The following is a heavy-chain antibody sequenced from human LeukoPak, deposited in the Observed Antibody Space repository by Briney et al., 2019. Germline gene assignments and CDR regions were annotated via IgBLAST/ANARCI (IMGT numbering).Heavy chain of an antibody. CDR3: TKCDYGDYYYYGLDV. V-gene: IGHV3-23*01. CDR2: VSSSGDRT. J-gene: IGHJ6*02. D-gene: IGHD4-17*01. Sequence: GGSLRLSCAASGFTFTSYAMNWVRQVPGKGLEWVSSVSSSGDRTFYADSVKGRFTISRDNSKDTLFLQMNSLGAQDTAIYYCTKCDYGDYYYYGLDVWGQGTTVTVSS. CDR1: GFTFTSYA.